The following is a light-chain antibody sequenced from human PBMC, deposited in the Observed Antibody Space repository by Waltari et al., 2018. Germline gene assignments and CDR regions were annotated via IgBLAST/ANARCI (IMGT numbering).Light chain of an antibody. CDR2: DAK. CDR3: HQYNYWPPAYT. CDR1: RNVGSS. V-gene: IGKV3-15*01. Sequence: EVVLTQSPGALSVSPGESATLSCRASRNVGSSLAWYQQTPGQAPRLLVYDAKNRATDVPARCSGSGYGTQFTLTISSLRSEDFGVYYCHQYNYWPPAYTFGQGTKLEIK. J-gene: IGKJ2*01.